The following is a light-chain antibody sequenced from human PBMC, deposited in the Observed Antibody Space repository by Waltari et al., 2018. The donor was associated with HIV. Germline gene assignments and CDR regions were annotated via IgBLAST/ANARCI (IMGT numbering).Light chain of an antibody. CDR1: QTIDIY. J-gene: IGKJ2*03. CDR3: QQSYTAPNS. V-gene: IGKV1-39*01. Sequence: DIQITQSPCSLSASVGDRVHITCRASQTIDIYLNWFQQKPGKAPTLLISGASTLHSGVPSRFSASGSGTDFTLTISGLQPEDFASYYCQQSYTAPNSFGPGTKVDI. CDR2: GAS.